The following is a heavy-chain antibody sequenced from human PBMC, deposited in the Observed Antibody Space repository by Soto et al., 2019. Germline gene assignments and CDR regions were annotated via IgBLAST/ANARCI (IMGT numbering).Heavy chain of an antibody. Sequence: QVQLVQSGAEVKKPGASVKVSCKASGYTFTSYDINWVRQATGQGLEWMGWMNPNSGNTGYAQKFQGRVTMTRNTSISTAYMELSSLRSEDTAVYYCARGTRRRTGYCSSTSCPIYYYYYMDVWGKGTTVTVSS. CDR2: MNPNSGNT. CDR1: GYTFTSYD. D-gene: IGHD2-2*01. CDR3: ARGTRRRTGYCSSTSCPIYYYYYMDV. J-gene: IGHJ6*03. V-gene: IGHV1-8*01.